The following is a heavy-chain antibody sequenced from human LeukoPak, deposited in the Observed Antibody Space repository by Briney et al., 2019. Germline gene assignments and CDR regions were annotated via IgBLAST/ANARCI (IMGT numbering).Heavy chain of an antibody. Sequence: ASETLSLTCAVYGGSFSGNYCSWVRKPPGQGLEWMGESNHSESTNSNPSLKSRVTISVDTSKNPFSLKLSSVSAADTAVYYCARVVEEQLERDYYYYYGMDVWGQGTTVTVSS. CDR1: GGSFSGNY. V-gene: IGHV4-34*01. CDR3: ARVVEEQLERDYYYYYGMDV. J-gene: IGHJ6*02. CDR2: SNHSEST. D-gene: IGHD6-13*01.